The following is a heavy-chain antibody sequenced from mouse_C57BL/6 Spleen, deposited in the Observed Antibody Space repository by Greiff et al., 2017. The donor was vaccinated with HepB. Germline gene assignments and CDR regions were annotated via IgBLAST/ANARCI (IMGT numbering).Heavy chain of an antibody. V-gene: IGHV1-59*01. D-gene: IGHD2-12*01. Sequence: QVQLQQPGAELVRPGTSVKLSCKASGYTFTSYWMHWVKQRPGQGLEWIGVIDPSDSYTNYNQKFKGKATLTVDTSSSTAYMQLSSLTSEDSAVYYCARRDSDYAMDYWGQGTSVTVSS. CDR1: GYTFTSYW. CDR2: IDPSDSYT. J-gene: IGHJ4*01. CDR3: ARRDSDYAMDY.